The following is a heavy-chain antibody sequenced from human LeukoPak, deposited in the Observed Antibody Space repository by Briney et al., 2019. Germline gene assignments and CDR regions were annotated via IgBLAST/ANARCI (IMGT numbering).Heavy chain of an antibody. Sequence: GGSLRLSCAGSRLPFSIAWMTWVRQAPGKGLEWVGRIKSRADGGTTDYAAPVKGRFAISRDDSKNTVYLQMNSLRTEDTAVYYCTTPVHYSDSRSDFWGQGTLVTVSS. CDR1: RLPFSIAW. J-gene: IGHJ4*02. CDR3: TTPVHYSDSRSDF. D-gene: IGHD3-22*01. V-gene: IGHV3-15*01. CDR2: IKSRADGGTT.